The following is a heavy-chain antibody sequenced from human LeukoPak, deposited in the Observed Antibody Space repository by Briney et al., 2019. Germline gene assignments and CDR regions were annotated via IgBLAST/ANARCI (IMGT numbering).Heavy chain of an antibody. Sequence: ASVKVSCKASGYIFTGYYMHWVRQAPGQGLEWMGWINPNSGGTNYAQKFQGRVTMTRDTSISTAYMELSRLRSDDTAVYYCARRGDTGMVVITYFDYWGQGTLVTVSS. CDR2: INPNSGGT. V-gene: IGHV1-2*02. CDR3: ARRGDTGMVVITYFDY. CDR1: GYIFTGYY. J-gene: IGHJ4*02. D-gene: IGHD3-22*01.